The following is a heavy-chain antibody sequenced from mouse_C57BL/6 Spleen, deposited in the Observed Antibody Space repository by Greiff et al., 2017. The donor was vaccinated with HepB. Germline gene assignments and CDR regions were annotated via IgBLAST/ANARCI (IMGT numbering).Heavy chain of an antibody. V-gene: IGHV1-55*01. CDR1: GYTFTSYW. J-gene: IGHJ4*01. Sequence: VQLQQPGAELVKPGASVKMSCKASGYTFTSYWITWVKQRPGQGLEWIGDIYPGSGSTNYNEKFKSKATLTVDTSSSTAYMQLSSLTSEDSAVYYCAPYDYDVHAMDYWGQGTSVTVSS. CDR3: APYDYDVHAMDY. D-gene: IGHD2-4*01. CDR2: IYPGSGST.